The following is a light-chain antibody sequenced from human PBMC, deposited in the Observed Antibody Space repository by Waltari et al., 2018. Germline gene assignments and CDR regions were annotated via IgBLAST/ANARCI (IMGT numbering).Light chain of an antibody. CDR1: QSVTSSH. J-gene: IGKJ1*01. CDR2: GAS. CDR3: QQYGSSPRT. V-gene: IGKV3-20*01. Sequence: EIVLTQSPGTLSLSPGESATLSCRASQSVTSSHLAWYQQKPGQAPRLLIYGASSRATAIPDRFRCSGSGTGFTLTISRLEAEDFAVYYCQQYGSSPRTFCQGTKVEIK.